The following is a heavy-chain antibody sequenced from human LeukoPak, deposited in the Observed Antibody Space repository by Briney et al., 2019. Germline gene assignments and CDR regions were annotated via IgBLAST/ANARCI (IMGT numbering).Heavy chain of an antibody. V-gene: IGHV3-23*01. CDR2: ISGSGGST. D-gene: IGHD6-13*01. CDR3: AKGTASSSWYKGVNY. J-gene: IGHJ4*02. CDR1: GFTFSSYA. Sequence: GGSLRLSCAASGFTFSSYAMSWVRQAPGKGLEWVSAISGSGGSTYYADSVKCRFTISRDNSKNTLYLQMNSLRAEDTAVYYCAKGTASSSWYKGVNYWGQGTLVTVSS.